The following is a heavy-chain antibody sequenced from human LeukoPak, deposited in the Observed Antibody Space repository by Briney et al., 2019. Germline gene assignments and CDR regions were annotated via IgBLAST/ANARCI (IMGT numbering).Heavy chain of an antibody. J-gene: IGHJ3*02. CDR1: GYTFTSYD. D-gene: IGHD3-3*01. CDR3: AASWHPPGAGSGYPASI. V-gene: IGHV1-8*01. Sequence: ASVKVSCKASGYTFTSYDINWVRQATGQGLEWMGWMNPNSGNTGYAQKFQGRVTMTRNTSISTAYMELSSLRSEDTAVYYCAASWHPPGAGSGYPASIWGQGTMVTVSS. CDR2: MNPNSGNT.